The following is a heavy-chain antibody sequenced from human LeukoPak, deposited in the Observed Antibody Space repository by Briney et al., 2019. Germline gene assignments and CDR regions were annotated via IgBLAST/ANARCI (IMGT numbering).Heavy chain of an antibody. V-gene: IGHV4-30-4*01. D-gene: IGHD3-10*01. J-gene: IGHJ4*02. CDR1: GGSLSSGDYY. CDR3: ARGTGHYGSGPFDY. CDR2: IYYSGST. Sequence: SETLSLTCTVSGGSLSSGDYYWSWIRQPPGKGLEWIGYIYYSGSTYYNPSLKSRVTISVDTSKNQFSLKLSSVTAADTAGYYCARGTGHYGSGPFDYWGQGTLVTVSS.